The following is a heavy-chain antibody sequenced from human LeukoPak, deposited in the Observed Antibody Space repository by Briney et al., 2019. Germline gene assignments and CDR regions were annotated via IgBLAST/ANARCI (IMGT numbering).Heavy chain of an antibody. J-gene: IGHJ3*02. CDR2: IYHSGNT. CDR3: ARHDSSGPYNAFDI. D-gene: IGHD3-22*01. Sequence: SETLSLTCTVSGYSISTSYYWGWIRQPPGKGLEWIGSIYHSGNTYYNPSLKSRVTISVDTSKNQFSLKLSSVTAADTAVYYCARHDSSGPYNAFDIWGQGTMVTVSS. V-gene: IGHV4-38-2*02. CDR1: GYSISTSYY.